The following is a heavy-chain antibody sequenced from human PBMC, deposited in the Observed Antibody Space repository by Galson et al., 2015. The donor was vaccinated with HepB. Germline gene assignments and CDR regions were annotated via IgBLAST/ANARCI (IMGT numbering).Heavy chain of an antibody. J-gene: IGHJ4*02. V-gene: IGHV3-21*01. Sequence: SLRLSCAASGFTFSSYNMNWVRQAPGKGLEWVSFISSSSTYIYQADSVKGRFTISRDNAKNSLYLQMNSLRAEDTAVYYCARGSLTVAGTLVNWGQGTLVTVSS. CDR1: GFTFSSYN. D-gene: IGHD6-19*01. CDR2: ISSSSTYI. CDR3: ARGSLTVAGTLVN.